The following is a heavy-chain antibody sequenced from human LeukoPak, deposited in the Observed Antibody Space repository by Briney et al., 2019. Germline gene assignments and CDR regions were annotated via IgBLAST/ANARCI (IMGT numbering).Heavy chain of an antibody. CDR3: AKGGIVATIRMLSWIEAYYFDY. V-gene: IGHV3-30*18. Sequence: GRSLRLSCAASGFTFSSYVMHWVRQAPGKGLEWVAVISYDGSNKYYADSVKGRFTISRDNSKNTLYLQMNSLRAEDTAVYYCAKGGIVATIRMLSWIEAYYFDYWGQGTLVTVSS. CDR2: ISYDGSNK. CDR1: GFTFSSYV. D-gene: IGHD5-12*01. J-gene: IGHJ4*02.